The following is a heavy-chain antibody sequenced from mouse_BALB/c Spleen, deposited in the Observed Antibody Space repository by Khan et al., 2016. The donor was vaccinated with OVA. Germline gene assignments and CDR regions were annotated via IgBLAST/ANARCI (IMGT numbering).Heavy chain of an antibody. CDR2: INPSNGYT. D-gene: IGHD2-14*01. CDR1: GYTFTSYT. J-gene: IGHJ3*01. V-gene: IGHV1-4*01. Sequence: QVQLQQSGAELARPGASVKMSCKASGYTFTSYTIHWIKQRPGQGLEWIGYINPSNGYTNYNQKFKDKATLTADKSSTTAYMQLSSLTSDDSAVYKCVRDGAYYRSDGWFAYWGQGTLVTVSA. CDR3: VRDGAYYRSDGWFAY.